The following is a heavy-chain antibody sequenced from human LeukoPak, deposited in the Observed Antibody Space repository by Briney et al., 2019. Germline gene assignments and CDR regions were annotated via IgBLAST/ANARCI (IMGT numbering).Heavy chain of an antibody. J-gene: IGHJ4*02. CDR3: AKDLSGYCSSTSCRHFDY. D-gene: IGHD2-2*01. CDR2: ITSSGGST. Sequence: GGSLRLSCAASGFIFKNYAMNWVRQAPGKGLEWVSAITSSGGSTYYADSVKGRFTISRDNSKNTLYLQMNSLRAEDTAVYYCAKDLSGYCSSTSCRHFDYWGQGTLVTVSS. V-gene: IGHV3-23*01. CDR1: GFIFKNYA.